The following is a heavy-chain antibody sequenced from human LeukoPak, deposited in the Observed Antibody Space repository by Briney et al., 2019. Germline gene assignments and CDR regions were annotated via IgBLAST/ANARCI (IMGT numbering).Heavy chain of an antibody. CDR3: AKRSGINYGYFDS. D-gene: IGHD1-26*01. J-gene: IGHJ4*02. CDR2: ITGSGDYT. V-gene: IGHV3-23*01. CDR1: RFTFSNYA. Sequence: GGSLRLSCAASRFTFSNYAMGWVRQGPGKGLEWVSAITGSGDYTDYADSVKGRFTISRDNSKNTAYLQMISLRAEDTAVYYCAKRSGINYGYFDSWGQGALVTVSS.